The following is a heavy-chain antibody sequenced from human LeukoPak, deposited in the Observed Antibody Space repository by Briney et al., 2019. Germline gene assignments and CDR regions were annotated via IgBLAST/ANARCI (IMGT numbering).Heavy chain of an antibody. J-gene: IGHJ4*02. D-gene: IGHD6-19*01. V-gene: IGHV3-21*01. Sequence: GGSLRLSCAASGFTFSNYYMSWVRQAPGKGLEWVSSISSGSSYIYYADSLKGRFTISRDNAQNSLYLQMNSLRAEDTAVYYCATGVRGYNSALDYWGQGTLVTVSP. CDR1: GFTFSNYY. CDR2: ISSGSSYI. CDR3: ATGVRGYNSALDY.